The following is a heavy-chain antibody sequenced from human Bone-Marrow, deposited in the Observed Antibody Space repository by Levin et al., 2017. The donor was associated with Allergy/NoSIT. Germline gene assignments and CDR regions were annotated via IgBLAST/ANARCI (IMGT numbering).Heavy chain of an antibody. CDR2: ICSVGST. CDR1: GITVGNNY. J-gene: IGHJ4*02. D-gene: IGHD1-1*01. Sequence: PGGSLRLSCAASGITVGNNYMSWVRQTPGKRLEWVAVICSVGSTYYADSVKGRFTISRDSVKNTVYLQMNNLRGEDTAVYYCARDANGIYWGQGTLVTVSS. V-gene: IGHV3-66*01. CDR3: ARDANGIY.